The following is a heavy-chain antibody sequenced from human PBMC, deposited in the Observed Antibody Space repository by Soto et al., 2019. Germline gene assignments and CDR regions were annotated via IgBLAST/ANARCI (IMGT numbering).Heavy chain of an antibody. CDR2: IWYDGXNK. CDR1: GFTFSSYG. D-gene: IGHD5-18*01. CDR3: ARGVRGYSDGLGDWFDP. Sequence: GGSLRLSCAASGFTFSSYGMHWVRQAPGKGLEWVAVIWYDGXNKSYAXXXQXXXXXXRDNSKKTLYMQLNSLRDEDTAVYYCARGVRGYSDGLGDWFDPWGQGTLVTVSS. J-gene: IGHJ5*02. V-gene: IGHV3-33*01.